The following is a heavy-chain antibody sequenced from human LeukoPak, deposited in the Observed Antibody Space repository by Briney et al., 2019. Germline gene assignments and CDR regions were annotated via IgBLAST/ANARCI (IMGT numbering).Heavy chain of an antibody. V-gene: IGHV4-59*12. CDR2: IYYSGST. Sequence: SETLSLTCTVSGGSISSYYWGWIRQPPGKGLEWIGYIYYSGSTNYNPSLKSRVTISVDKSKNQFSLKLSSVTAADTAVYYCARDRRRASTGYYYYGMDVWGQGTTVTVSS. CDR1: GGSISSYY. J-gene: IGHJ6*02. CDR3: ARDRRRASTGYYYYGMDV. D-gene: IGHD4-17*01.